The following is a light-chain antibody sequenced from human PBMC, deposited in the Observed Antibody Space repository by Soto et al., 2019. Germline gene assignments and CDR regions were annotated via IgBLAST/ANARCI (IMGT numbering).Light chain of an antibody. J-gene: IGKJ1*01. CDR2: GAS. Sequence: ITQSPTTLSASIGDRGTITCRALESIRTWLAWFQQKPGQAPRLLIYGASTRATGIPARFSGSGSGTEFTLTISSLQSEDFAVYYCQQYNNWPPTWTFGQGTKVDIK. V-gene: IGKV3-15*01. CDR1: ESIRTW. CDR3: QQYNNWPPTWT.